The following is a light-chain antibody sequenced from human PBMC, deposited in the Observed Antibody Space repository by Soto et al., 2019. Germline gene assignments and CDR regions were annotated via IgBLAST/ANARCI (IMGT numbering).Light chain of an antibody. J-gene: IGKJ1*01. Sequence: DIQMTQSPSSLSASVGDIVTITCRASETITTYLDWYQQKPGKAPRLLIYAASSLQSGVPSRFGGSGSGTDFTLSISSLQPEDFATSYCQQTYRIPATFGQGTKVDIK. V-gene: IGKV1-39*01. CDR2: AAS. CDR1: ETITTY. CDR3: QQTYRIPAT.